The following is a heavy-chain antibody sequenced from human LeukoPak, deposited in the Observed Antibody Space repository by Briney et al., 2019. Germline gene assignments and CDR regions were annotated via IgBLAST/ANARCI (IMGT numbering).Heavy chain of an antibody. CDR3: ARDIDYNIDY. D-gene: IGHD3-9*01. V-gene: IGHV1-18*04. CDR2: IDTSNGNI. J-gene: IGHJ4*02. CDR1: GYTFTKYG. Sequence: GASVKVSCKASGYTFTKYGVSWVRQAPGQGLEWIGWIDTSNGNINYAQNLQGRVTVTTDTSTSTAYMELRSLRSDDTAMYYCARDIDYNIDYWGQGTLVTVSS.